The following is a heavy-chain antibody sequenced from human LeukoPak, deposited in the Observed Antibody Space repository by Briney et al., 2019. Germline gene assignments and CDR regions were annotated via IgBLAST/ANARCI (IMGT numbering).Heavy chain of an antibody. Sequence: GGSLRLSCAASGFTFSSYGMHWVRQAPGKGLEWVAVIWYDGSNEYYADSVKGRFTISRDNSKNTLYLQMTSLRAEDTAVYYCAKDGIRYYYDSSGYYGDYWGQGTLVTVSS. D-gene: IGHD3-22*01. CDR2: IWYDGSNE. CDR3: AKDGIRYYYDSSGYYGDY. J-gene: IGHJ4*02. V-gene: IGHV3-30*02. CDR1: GFTFSSYG.